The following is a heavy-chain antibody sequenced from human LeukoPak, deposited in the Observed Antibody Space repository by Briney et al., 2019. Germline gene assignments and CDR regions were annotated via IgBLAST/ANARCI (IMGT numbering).Heavy chain of an antibody. Sequence: GASVKISCKASGYTFTINHIHWVRQAPGQGLEWMGVINPSGDSTTYAQNFQGRVTMTRDTSTSTVYMELRSLRSEDTAIYYCAKLATSDTGVTYWGQGTLVTVSS. CDR2: INPSGDST. D-gene: IGHD3-3*02. CDR1: GYTFTINH. CDR3: AKLATSDTGVTY. J-gene: IGHJ4*02. V-gene: IGHV1-46*01.